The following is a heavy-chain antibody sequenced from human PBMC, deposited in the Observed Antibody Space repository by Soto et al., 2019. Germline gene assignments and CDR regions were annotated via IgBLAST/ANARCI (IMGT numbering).Heavy chain of an antibody. V-gene: IGHV3-30*03. CDR2: ISYDGSNK. CDR3: AGAYLGMDV. D-gene: IGHD3-16*01. J-gene: IGHJ6*02. CDR1: GFTFSSYG. Sequence: GGSLRLSCAASGFTFSSYGMHWVRHAPGKGLEWVAVISYDGSNKYYADSVKGRFTISRDNSKNTLYLQMNSLRAEDTAMYYCAGAYLGMDVWGQGTTVTVSS.